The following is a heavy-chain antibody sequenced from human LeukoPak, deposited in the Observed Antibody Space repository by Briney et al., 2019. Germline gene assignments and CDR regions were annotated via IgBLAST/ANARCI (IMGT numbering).Heavy chain of an antibody. Sequence: PGGSLRLSCAASGFTFSNAWMSWFRQAPGKGLEWVGRIKSKTDGGTTDYAGPVKGRFTISRGDSKNTLYLQMNSLKTEDTAVYYCTTAYSSGDPGGYYYYYMDVWGKGTTVTVSS. D-gene: IGHD6-25*01. J-gene: IGHJ6*03. CDR3: TTAYSSGDPGGYYYYYMDV. CDR2: IKSKTDGGTT. V-gene: IGHV3-15*01. CDR1: GFTFSNAW.